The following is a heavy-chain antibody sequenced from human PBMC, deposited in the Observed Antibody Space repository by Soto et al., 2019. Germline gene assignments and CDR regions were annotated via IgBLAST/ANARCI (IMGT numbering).Heavy chain of an antibody. J-gene: IGHJ6*02. CDR2: IYHSGST. Sequence: LSLTCAVSGDSISRGYYWGWIRQCPGKGLEWIGSIYHSGSTYYNPSLKSRVIISVDTSKNQFSLKLSSVTAADTAVYYCARHFASGYYHHYGMAVWGQGTTVTVSS. D-gene: IGHD3-10*01. CDR1: GDSISRGYY. CDR3: ARHFASGYYHHYGMAV. V-gene: IGHV4-38-2*01.